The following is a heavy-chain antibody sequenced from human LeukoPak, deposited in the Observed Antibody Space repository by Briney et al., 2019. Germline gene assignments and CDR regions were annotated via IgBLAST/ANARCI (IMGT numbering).Heavy chain of an antibody. J-gene: IGHJ4*02. CDR2: INSDGSST. V-gene: IGHV3-74*01. CDR1: GFTFSSYW. Sequence: GGSLRLSCAASGFTFSSYWMHWVRQAPGKGLVWVSRINSDGSSTSYADSVKGRFTISRDNAKNALYLQMNSLRAEDTAVYYCASPYYYDSSGYPYWGQGTLVTVSS. D-gene: IGHD3-22*01. CDR3: ASPYYYDSSGYPY.